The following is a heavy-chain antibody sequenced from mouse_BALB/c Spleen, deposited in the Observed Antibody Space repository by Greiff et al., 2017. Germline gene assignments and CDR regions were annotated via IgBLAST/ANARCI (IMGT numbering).Heavy chain of an antibody. CDR1: GYNFTSYW. J-gene: IGHJ3*01. Sequence: VQLQQSGAELVKPGTSVKLSCKASGYNFTSYWINWVKLRPGQGLEWIGDIYPGSGSTNYNEKFKSKATLTVDTSSSTAYMQLSSLASEDSALYYCARSSTMITTFAYWGQGTLVTVSA. CDR3: ARSSTMITTFAY. V-gene: IGHV1-55*01. D-gene: IGHD2-4*01. CDR2: IYPGSGST.